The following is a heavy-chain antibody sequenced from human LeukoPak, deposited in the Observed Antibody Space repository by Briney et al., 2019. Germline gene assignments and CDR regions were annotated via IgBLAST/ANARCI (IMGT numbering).Heavy chain of an antibody. D-gene: IGHD3-10*01. CDR2: ISSSSSYI. V-gene: IGHV3-21*01. CDR3: ARDMGRGAFDY. CDR1: GFTFSSYS. J-gene: IGHJ4*02. Sequence: GGSLRLSCAASGFTFSSYSMNWVRQAPGKGLEWVSSISSSSSYIYYADSVKGRFTISRDNAKNSLYLQMNSLRAEDTAVYYCARDMGRGAFDYWGQGTLVTVSS.